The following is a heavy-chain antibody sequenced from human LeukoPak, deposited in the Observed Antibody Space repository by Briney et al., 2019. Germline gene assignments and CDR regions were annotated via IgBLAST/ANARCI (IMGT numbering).Heavy chain of an antibody. CDR2: IIPIFGTA. J-gene: IGHJ6*03. CDR1: GGTFSSYA. D-gene: IGHD1-14*01. Sequence: SVKVSCKASGGTFSSYAISWVRQAPGQGLEWMGRIIPIFGTANYAQKFQGRVTITTDDSTSTAYMELSSLRSEDTAVYYCARAGSPNYYYYYYMDVWGKGTTVTVSS. CDR3: ARAGSPNYYYYYYMDV. V-gene: IGHV1-69*05.